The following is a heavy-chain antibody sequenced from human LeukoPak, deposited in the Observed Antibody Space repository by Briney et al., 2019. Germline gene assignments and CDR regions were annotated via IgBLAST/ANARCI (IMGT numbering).Heavy chain of an antibody. D-gene: IGHD2-2*01. Sequence: ASVKVSCKASGYTFTSYDINWVRQATGQGLEWMGWMNPNSGNTGYAQKFQGRVTITRNTSISTAYMELSSLRSEDTAVYYCARSKGECSSTSCYSYDYYMDVWGKGTTVTVSS. V-gene: IGHV1-8*03. CDR2: MNPNSGNT. CDR1: GYTFTSYD. J-gene: IGHJ6*03. CDR3: ARSKGECSSTSCYSYDYYMDV.